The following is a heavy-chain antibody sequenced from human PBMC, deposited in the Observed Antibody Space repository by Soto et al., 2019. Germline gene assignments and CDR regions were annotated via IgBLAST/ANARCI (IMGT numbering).Heavy chain of an antibody. CDR2: MNPNSGNT. V-gene: IGHV1-8*01. D-gene: IGHD2-15*01. CDR3: AREVWRYCSGGSCYSGFVHWFDP. Sequence: ASVKVSCKASGYTFTSYDINWVRQATGQGLEWMGWMNPNSGNTGYAQKFQGRVTMTRNTSISTAYMELSSLRSEDTAVYYCAREVWRYCSGGSCYSGFVHWFDPWGQGTLVTVSS. CDR1: GYTFTSYD. J-gene: IGHJ5*02.